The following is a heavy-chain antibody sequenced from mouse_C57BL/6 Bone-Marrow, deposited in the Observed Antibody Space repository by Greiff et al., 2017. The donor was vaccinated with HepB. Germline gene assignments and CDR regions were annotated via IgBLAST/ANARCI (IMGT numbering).Heavy chain of an antibody. D-gene: IGHD2-3*01. CDR1: GYAFSSYW. CDR2: IDPGDGDT. J-gene: IGHJ4*01. V-gene: IGHV1-80*01. Sequence: VMLVESGAELVKPGASVKISCKASGYAFSSYWMNWVKQRPGKGLEWIGQIDPGDGDTNYNGKFKGKATLTADKSSSTAYMQLSSLTSEDSAVYCCARRWPYAMDYWGQGTSVTVSS. CDR3: ARRWPYAMDY.